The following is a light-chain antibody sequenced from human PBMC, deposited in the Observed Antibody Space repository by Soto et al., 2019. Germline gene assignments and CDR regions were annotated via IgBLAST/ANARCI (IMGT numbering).Light chain of an antibody. J-gene: IGKJ4*01. CDR1: QSISSY. Sequence: DIQMTQSPSSLSASVGDRVTITCRASQSISSYLNWYQQKPGKAPKLLIYAASSLQSGVPSRFSGSGSGTDVTLTISSLQPADFAAYYCQQSYSTPLLTFGGGTKVEIK. CDR2: AAS. CDR3: QQSYSTPLLT. V-gene: IGKV1-39*01.